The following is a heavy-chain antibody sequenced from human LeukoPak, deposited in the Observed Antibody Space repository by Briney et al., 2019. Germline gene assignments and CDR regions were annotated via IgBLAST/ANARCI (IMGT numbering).Heavy chain of an antibody. J-gene: IGHJ4*02. CDR2: INHSGST. Sequence: PSQTLSLTCTVSGGSISSGDYYWSWIRQPPGKGLEWIGEINHSGSTNYNPSLKSRVTISVDTSKNQFSLKLSSVTAADTAVYYCARKVGGIFGVVILDWGQGTLVTVSS. D-gene: IGHD3-3*01. CDR3: ARKVGGIFGVVILD. CDR1: GGSISSGDYY. V-gene: IGHV4-30-4*08.